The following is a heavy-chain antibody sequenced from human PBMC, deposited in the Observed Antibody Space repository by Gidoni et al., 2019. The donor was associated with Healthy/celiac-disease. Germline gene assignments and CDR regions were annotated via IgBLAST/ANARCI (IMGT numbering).Heavy chain of an antibody. CDR3: ARGAREWFGELAVYFDY. CDR2: IYTSGST. J-gene: IGHJ4*02. CDR1: GGSISSYY. V-gene: IGHV4-4*07. D-gene: IGHD3-10*01. Sequence: QVQLQESGPGLVKPSEPRSLTCTASGGSISSYYWSWIRQPAGKGLEWIGRIYTSGSTNYNPSLKSRVTMSVDTSKNQFSLKLSSVTAADTAVYYCARGAREWFGELAVYFDYWGQGTLVTVSS.